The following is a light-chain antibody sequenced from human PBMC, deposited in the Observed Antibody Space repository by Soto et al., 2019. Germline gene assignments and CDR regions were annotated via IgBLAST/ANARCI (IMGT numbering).Light chain of an antibody. CDR1: NSDVGSNYVSWY. CDR2: DDD. CDR3: SSYLSSRTVV. J-gene: IGLJ2*01. V-gene: IGLV2-14*03. Sequence: QSALTQPASVSGSPGQSITISCTGTNSDVGSNYVSWYVSWYQQHPGKVPKLMIYDDDDRPSGVSNRFSGSKSGNTASLTISGLQAEDEDDYYCSSYLSSRTVVFGGGTKLTVL.